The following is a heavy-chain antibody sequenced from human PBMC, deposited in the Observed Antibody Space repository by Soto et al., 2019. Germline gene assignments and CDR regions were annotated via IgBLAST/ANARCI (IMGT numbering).Heavy chain of an antibody. J-gene: IGHJ4*02. Sequence: EVQLLESGGGLVQPGGSLRLSCAASGFTFSDYAMSWVRQAPGKGLDWVSAISSSGDHTFYADSVKGRFTISRDNSKNTLYLQVTTLRAEATALYYCANRPRRGLHFFDFWGREPWSPSPQ. CDR1: GFTFSDYA. CDR2: ISSSGDHT. CDR3: ANRPRRGLHFFDF. D-gene: IGHD4-17*01. V-gene: IGHV3-23*01.